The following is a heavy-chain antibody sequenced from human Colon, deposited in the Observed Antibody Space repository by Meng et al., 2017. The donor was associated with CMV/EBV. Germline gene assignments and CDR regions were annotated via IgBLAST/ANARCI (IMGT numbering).Heavy chain of an antibody. D-gene: IGHD2-21*02. CDR3: FSDCCRGNWFDS. V-gene: IGHV3-74*01. CDR1: GFTFSWDG. CDR2: INSARSIS. Sequence: SASGFTFSWDGLLRLRQARGMGLEWLARINSARSISSYADPVKVPITISKAIGKNSLYLQMLSLRAADTAVYFCFSDCCRGNWFDSWGQGTLVTVSS. J-gene: IGHJ5*01.